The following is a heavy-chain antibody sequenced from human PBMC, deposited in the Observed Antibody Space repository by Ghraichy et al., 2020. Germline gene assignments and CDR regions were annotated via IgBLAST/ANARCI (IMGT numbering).Heavy chain of an antibody. D-gene: IGHD3-3*01. CDR1: GGSISSYY. CDR3: ARETAPYYDFWSLVRGNYGMDV. CDR2: IYTSGST. J-gene: IGHJ6*02. V-gene: IGHV4-4*07. Sequence: SETLSLTYTVSGGSISSYYWSWIRQPAGKGLEWIGRIYTSGSTNYNPSLKSRVTMSVDTSKNQFSLKLSSVTAADTAVYYCARETAPYYDFWSLVRGNYGMDVWGQGTTVTVSS.